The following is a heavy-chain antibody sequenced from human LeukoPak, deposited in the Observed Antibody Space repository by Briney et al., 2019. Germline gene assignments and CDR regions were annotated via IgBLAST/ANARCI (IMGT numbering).Heavy chain of an antibody. CDR3: ARPRGGNFFDY. D-gene: IGHD3-16*01. CDR1: GFTFSSYS. J-gene: IGHJ4*02. Sequence: PGGSLRLSCAASGFTFSSYSMNWVRQAPGKGLEWVSYISSSSSTIYYADSVKGRFTISRDNAKNSLYLQMNSLRAEDTAVYYCARPRGGNFFDYWGQGTLVTVSS. CDR2: ISSSSSTI. V-gene: IGHV3-48*04.